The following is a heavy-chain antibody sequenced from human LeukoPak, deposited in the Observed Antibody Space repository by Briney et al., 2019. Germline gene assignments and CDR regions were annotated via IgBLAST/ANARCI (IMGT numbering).Heavy chain of an antibody. Sequence: ASVKVSCKASGYTFTGYYMHWVRQAPGQGLEWMGWINPNSGGTNYAQKFQGRVTMTRDTSISTAYMEPSRLRSDDTAVYYCARERIVVVPAAIHYYYYYGMDVWGQGTTVTVSS. D-gene: IGHD2-2*02. CDR1: GYTFTGYY. J-gene: IGHJ6*02. CDR2: INPNSGGT. V-gene: IGHV1-2*02. CDR3: ARERIVVVPAAIHYYYYYGMDV.